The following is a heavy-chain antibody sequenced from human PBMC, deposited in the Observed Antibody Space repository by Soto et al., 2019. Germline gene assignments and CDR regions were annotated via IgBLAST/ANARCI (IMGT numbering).Heavy chain of an antibody. Sequence: PGGSLRLSCATSGFTFSNYAMHWVRQAPGKGLEWVAVISYDGSIKYYADSVKGRFTISRDHSKNTLYLQLNSLGLEDTAVYYCARDIAAAGKNWHDPWGLGTLDTVSS. J-gene: IGHJ5*02. CDR2: ISYDGSIK. CDR3: ARDIAAAGKNWHDP. V-gene: IGHV3-30-3*01. CDR1: GFTFSNYA. D-gene: IGHD6-13*01.